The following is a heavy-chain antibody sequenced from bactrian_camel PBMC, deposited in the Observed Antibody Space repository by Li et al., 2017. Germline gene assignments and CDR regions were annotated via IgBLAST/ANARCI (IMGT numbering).Heavy chain of an antibody. CDR3: AKDRSYGTRNWAQST. Sequence: HVQLVESGGGSVQAGGSLRLSCAASGSAVSNLYMAWFRQAPGKEREGVAYIAINGGTDYTYAVAGRFSISRDNGKNTLYLQMNSLKSEDTALYYCAKDRSYGTRNWAQSTRGQGTQVTVS. J-gene: IGHJ4*01. V-gene: IGHV3S57*01. CDR1: GSAVSNLY. D-gene: IGHD3*01. CDR2: IAINGGT.